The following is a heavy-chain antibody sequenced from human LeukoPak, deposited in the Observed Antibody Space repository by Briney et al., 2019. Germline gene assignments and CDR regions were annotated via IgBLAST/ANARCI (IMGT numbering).Heavy chain of an antibody. D-gene: IGHD4-23*01. CDR2: IKEDGRHA. CDR3: AREWYDYGGDSEGY. J-gene: IGHJ4*02. Sequence: GGSLRLSCVGSGSTFNGHWLTWVRQAPGRGLEWVASIKEDGRHAYYMDSVKDRFTISRDNSKKSLYLQMNSLRIEDTAVYYCAREWYDYGGDSEGYWGQGTLVSVSS. CDR1: GSTFNGHW. V-gene: IGHV3-7*01.